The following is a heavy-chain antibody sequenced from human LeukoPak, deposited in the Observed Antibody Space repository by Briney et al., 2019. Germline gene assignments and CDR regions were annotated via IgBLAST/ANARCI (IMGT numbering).Heavy chain of an antibody. D-gene: IGHD3-16*01. CDR1: GGSFSGYY. V-gene: IGHV4-34*01. CDR2: INHSGST. Sequence: RTSETLSLTCAVYGGSFSGYYWSWIRQPPGKGLEWIGEINHSGSTNYNPSLKSRVTMSVDTSKNQFSLKLSSVTAADTAVYYCARVGEQPGRPFDYWGQGTLVTVSS. CDR3: ARVGEQPGRPFDY. J-gene: IGHJ4*02.